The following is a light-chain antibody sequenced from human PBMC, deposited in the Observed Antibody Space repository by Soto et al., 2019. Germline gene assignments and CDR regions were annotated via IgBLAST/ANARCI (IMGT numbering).Light chain of an antibody. CDR2: GAS. V-gene: IGKV3-15*01. CDR3: QQYHNWPLT. Sequence: EIVMTPSPASLSVSPGERAALSCRASQSVSTNLAWYQRKAGQGPRLLISGASTRATGVPARFSGSGSGTEFTLTISSLQSEDFAIYYCQQYHNWPLTFGQGTKVDIK. J-gene: IGKJ1*01. CDR1: QSVSTN.